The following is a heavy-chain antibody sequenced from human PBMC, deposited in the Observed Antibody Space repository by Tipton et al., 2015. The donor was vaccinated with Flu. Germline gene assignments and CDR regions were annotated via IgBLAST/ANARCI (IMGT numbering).Heavy chain of an antibody. J-gene: IGHJ2*01. CDR2: IYYSGSR. CDR3: ARGRATPKYFDL. Sequence: LSLTCTVSGDSISSRIYYWGWIRQPPGKRLEWLGTIYYSGSRYDNPSLKSRVTISVDTSKNQFSLRLNSVTAADTAVYYCARGRATPKYFDLWGRGTLVTVSS. V-gene: IGHV4-39*07. CDR1: GDSISSRIYY. D-gene: IGHD5-12*01.